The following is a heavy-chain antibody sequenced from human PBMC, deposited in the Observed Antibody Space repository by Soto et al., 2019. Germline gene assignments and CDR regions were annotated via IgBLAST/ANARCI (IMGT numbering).Heavy chain of an antibody. Sequence: EVQLLESGGGLVQPVGSLRLSCAASGFTFSSYAMSWVRQAPGKGLEWVSAISGSGGSTYYADSVKGRFTISRDNSKNTLYLQMNSLRAEDTAVYYCAKSTALYCSGGSCYLGAFDIWGQGTMVTVSS. CDR1: GFTFSSYA. CDR3: AKSTALYCSGGSCYLGAFDI. CDR2: ISGSGGST. V-gene: IGHV3-23*01. J-gene: IGHJ3*02. D-gene: IGHD2-15*01.